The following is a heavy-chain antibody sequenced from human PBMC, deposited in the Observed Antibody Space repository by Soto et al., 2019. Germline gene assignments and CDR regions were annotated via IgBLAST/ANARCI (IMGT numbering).Heavy chain of an antibody. CDR3: ARSPTYYYDSSGYTSPVVKGFDP. D-gene: IGHD3-22*01. CDR1: GVSISSGVYY. Sequence: SETLSLTCTVSGVSISSGVYYWSWIRQHPGKGLEWIGYIYYSGSTYYNLSLKSRVTISVDTSKNQFSLKLSSVTAADTAVYYCARSPTYYYDSSGYTSPVVKGFDPWGQGTLVTVSS. CDR2: IYYSGST. V-gene: IGHV4-31*03. J-gene: IGHJ5*02.